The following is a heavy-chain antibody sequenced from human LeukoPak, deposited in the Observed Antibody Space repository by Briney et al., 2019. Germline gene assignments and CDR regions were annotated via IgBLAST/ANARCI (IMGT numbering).Heavy chain of an antibody. J-gene: IGHJ6*03. V-gene: IGHV3-23*01. CDR2: ISGSGGST. CDR1: GFTFSSYA. D-gene: IGHD3-10*01. Sequence: GGSLRLSCAASGFTFSSYAMSWVRQAPGKGLEWVSAISGSGGSTYYADSVKGRFTISRDNSKSTLYIQMNSLRAEDTAVYYCARVAHYYGSGPRVYYYYMDVWGKGTTVTISS. CDR3: ARVAHYYGSGPRVYYYYMDV.